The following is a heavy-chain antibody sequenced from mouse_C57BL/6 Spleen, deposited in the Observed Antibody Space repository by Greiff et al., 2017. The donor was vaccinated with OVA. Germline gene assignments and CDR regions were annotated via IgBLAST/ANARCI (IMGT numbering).Heavy chain of an antibody. CDR2: IDPEDGET. D-gene: IGHD2-3*01. V-gene: IGHV14-2*01. Sequence: VQLQQSGAELVKPGASVKLSCTASGFNIKDYYMHWVKQRTEQGLEWIGRIDPEDGETKYAPKFQGKATITADTSSNTAYLQLSSLTSEDTAVYFCASIYVGSLAWFAYWGQGTLVTVSA. CDR1: GFNIKDYY. J-gene: IGHJ3*01. CDR3: ASIYVGSLAWFAY.